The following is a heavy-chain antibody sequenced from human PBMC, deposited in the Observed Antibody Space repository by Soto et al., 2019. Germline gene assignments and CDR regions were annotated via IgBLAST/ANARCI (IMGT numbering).Heavy chain of an antibody. J-gene: IGHJ4*02. D-gene: IGHD3-10*01. Sequence: GVSLGLSFAASGFTFTYWMHWVRQAPGKGLVWVSRINGDGSITNYADSVKGRFTISRDNAKNTLYLQMDSLRAEDTSVYSCAKSGSYRFDYWGQGTLLSVSS. CDR2: INGDGSIT. CDR3: AKSGSYRFDY. V-gene: IGHV3-74*01. CDR1: GFTFTYW.